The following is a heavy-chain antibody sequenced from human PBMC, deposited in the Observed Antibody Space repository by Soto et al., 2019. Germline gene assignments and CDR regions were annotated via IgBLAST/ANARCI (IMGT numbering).Heavy chain of an antibody. V-gene: IGHV4-39*01. CDR1: GDSIISSDFY. CDR2: IFYLGSS. CDR3: ARHALALRKNNWFDP. D-gene: IGHD3-3*02. J-gene: IGHJ5*02. Sequence: SETLSLTCTVSGDSIISSDFYWGWVRQPPGKGLEWIGSIFYLGSSYYNPSLKSRVTMSVDTSKNQFSLRLRSVTAADTALYFCARHALALRKNNWFDPWGQGIMVTVSS.